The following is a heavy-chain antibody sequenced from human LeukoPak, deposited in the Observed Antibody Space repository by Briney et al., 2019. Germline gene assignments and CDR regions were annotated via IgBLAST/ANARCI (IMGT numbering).Heavy chain of an antibody. CDR2: IYHSGST. CDR3: ARGEVVPAAQNWFDP. CDR1: GGSISSGGYY. V-gene: IGHV4-30-2*01. Sequence: PSETLSLTCTVSGGSISSGGYYWSWIRQPPGKGLEWIGYIYHSGSTYYNPSLKSRVTISVDRSKNQFSLKLSSVTAADTAVYYCARGEVVPAAQNWFDPWGQGTLVTVSS. D-gene: IGHD2-2*01. J-gene: IGHJ5*02.